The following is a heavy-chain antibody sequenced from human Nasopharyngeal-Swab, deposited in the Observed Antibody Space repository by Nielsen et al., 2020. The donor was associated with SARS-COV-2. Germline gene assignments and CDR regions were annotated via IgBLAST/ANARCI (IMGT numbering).Heavy chain of an antibody. V-gene: IGHV3-74*01. CDR2: INSDGSNT. D-gene: IGHD1-26*01. Sequence: GESLKISCTASGFTFSAYWMYWVRQAPGKGLVWVSRINSDGSNTAYADSVKGRFSISRDNAKNTVYLQMNSLRAEDTAVYYCAKEGIVGGSPLLVCFDCWGQGTLVTVSS. CDR3: AKEGIVGGSPLLVCFDC. J-gene: IGHJ4*02. CDR1: GFTFSAYW.